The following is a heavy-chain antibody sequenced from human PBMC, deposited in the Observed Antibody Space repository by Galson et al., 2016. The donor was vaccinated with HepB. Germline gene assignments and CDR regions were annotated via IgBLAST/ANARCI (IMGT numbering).Heavy chain of an antibody. V-gene: IGHV3-7*03. CDR2: IKQDGSEE. D-gene: IGHD6-19*01. CDR3: AKSSGWDSDY. J-gene: IGHJ4*02. CDR1: GFTFSNYG. Sequence: SLRLSCAASGFTFSNYGMHWVRQAPGKGLEWVANIKQDGSEENYVDSLKGRFTISRDNAKNSLYLHMNNLRVEDTAVYYCAKSSGWDSDYWGQGTLVTVSS.